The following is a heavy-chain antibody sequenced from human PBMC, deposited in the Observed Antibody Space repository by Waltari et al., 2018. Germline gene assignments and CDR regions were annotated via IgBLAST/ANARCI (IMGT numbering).Heavy chain of an antibody. CDR3: ARDRGRGLYLDS. J-gene: IGHJ4*02. CDR1: GDSLSSNHW. V-gene: IGHV4-4*02. CDR2: VHRSGKI. D-gene: IGHD2-15*01. Sequence: QVHLQESGPGLVKPSGTLSLTCAVSGDSLSSNHWWSGVRQPPGKGLEWVGQVHRSGKINYNPSLESRVTMSMDTSNNQFSLRVTSATASDTAVYYCARDRGRGLYLDSWGQGTLVTVSP.